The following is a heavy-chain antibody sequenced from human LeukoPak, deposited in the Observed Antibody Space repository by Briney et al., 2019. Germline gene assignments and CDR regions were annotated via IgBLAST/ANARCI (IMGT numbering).Heavy chain of an antibody. CDR1: GYTFTSYD. V-gene: IGHV1-8*03. D-gene: IGHD5-12*01. CDR3: ARGRSTGYPYYFEY. J-gene: IGHJ4*02. CDR2: MNLNSGST. Sequence: VASVKVSCKASGYTFTSYDINWVRQATGQGLEWMGWMNLNSGSTGYAQKFQGRVTITRNTSISTAYMELSGLRSEDTAVYYCARGRSTGYPYYFEYWGQGTLVTVSS.